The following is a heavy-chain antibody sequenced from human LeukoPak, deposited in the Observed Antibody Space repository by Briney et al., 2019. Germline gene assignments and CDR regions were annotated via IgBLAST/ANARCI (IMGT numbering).Heavy chain of an antibody. D-gene: IGHD3-22*01. CDR2: IFPSGTP. CDR3: ARHGNYYDTSQSDP. V-gene: IGHV4-38-2*02. J-gene: IGHJ5*02. CDR1: GYSISIGNH. Sequence: SSEALSLTCTVSGYSISIGNHWGWIRQPPEKGLEWIGSIFPSGTPYYNPSLKSRVTISIDTSKNQFSLRLSSVTAADTAMYYCARHGNYYDTSQSDPWGQGTLVTVSS.